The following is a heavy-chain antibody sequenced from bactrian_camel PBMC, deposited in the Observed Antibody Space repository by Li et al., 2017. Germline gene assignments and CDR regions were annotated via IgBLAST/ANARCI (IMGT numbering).Heavy chain of an antibody. Sequence: HVQLVESGGGSVEAGGSLTLSCTASGFTWSSYCMAWFRQVPGKEREGVATIDTIDSTRYSSSVRGRFRISNDRAKNVLYLHMNELKPDDTGIYYCAARHRESTYCRGNYPLRPGANFVGPWTQVTVS. D-gene: IGHD7*01. J-gene: IGHJ4*01. CDR1: GFTWSSYC. V-gene: IGHV3S1*01. CDR2: IDTIDSTR.